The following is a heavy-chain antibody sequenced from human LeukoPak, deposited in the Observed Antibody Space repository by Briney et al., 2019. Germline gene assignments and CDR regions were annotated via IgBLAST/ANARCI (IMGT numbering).Heavy chain of an antibody. CDR2: INPNSGGT. CDR3: AREMTYYYDSSGYYYGLNAFDI. D-gene: IGHD3-22*01. CDR1: GYTFTGYY. V-gene: IGHV1-2*02. J-gene: IGHJ3*02. Sequence: GASVKVSCKASGYTFTGYYMHWVRQAPGQGLEWMGWINPNSGGTNYAQKFQGRVTMTRDMSTSTVYMELSSLRSEDTAVYYCAREMTYYYDSSGYYYGLNAFDIWGQGTMVTVSS.